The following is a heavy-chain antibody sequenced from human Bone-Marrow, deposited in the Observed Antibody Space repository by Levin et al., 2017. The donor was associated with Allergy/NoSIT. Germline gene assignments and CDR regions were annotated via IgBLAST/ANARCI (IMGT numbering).Heavy chain of an antibody. CDR3: ARQPLYCSGSSCNYFDY. J-gene: IGHJ4*02. CDR1: GYTFTNYW. D-gene: IGHD2-15*01. V-gene: IGHV5-51*01. CDR2: IYPGDSDT. Sequence: GESLKISCKGSGYTFTNYWIGWVRQMPGKGLEWMGIIYPGDSDTRYSPSFQGQVTISADRSIKTAYPQWSSLRASDTAMYYCARQPLYCSGSSCNYFDYWGQGTLVTVSS.